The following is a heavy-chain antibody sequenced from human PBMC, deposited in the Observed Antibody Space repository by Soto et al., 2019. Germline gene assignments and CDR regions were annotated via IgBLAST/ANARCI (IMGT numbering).Heavy chain of an antibody. CDR1: GFTFSSYA. CDR2: ISGSGGST. D-gene: IGHD3-10*01. Sequence: GGSLRLSCAASGFTFSSYAMSWVRQAPGKGLEWVSAISGSGGSTYYADSVKGRFTISRDNSKNTLYLQMNSLRAEDTAVYYCAKAPAYSVRGVIITFYWGQGTLVTVSS. V-gene: IGHV3-23*01. CDR3: AKAPAYSVRGVIITFY. J-gene: IGHJ4*02.